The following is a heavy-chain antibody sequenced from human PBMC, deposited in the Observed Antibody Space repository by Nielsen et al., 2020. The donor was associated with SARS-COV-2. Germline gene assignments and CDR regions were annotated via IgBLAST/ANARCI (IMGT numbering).Heavy chain of an antibody. D-gene: IGHD2-15*01. Sequence: GESLKISCAASGFTFSSYGMHWVRQAPGKGLEWVAFIRYDGSNKYYADSVKGRFTISRDNSKNTLYLQMNSLKAEDTAVYYCAKDWGCCSGGSCYYFDYWGQGTLVTVSS. CDR2: IRYDGSNK. J-gene: IGHJ4*02. CDR1: GFTFSSYG. CDR3: AKDWGCCSGGSCYYFDY. V-gene: IGHV3-30*02.